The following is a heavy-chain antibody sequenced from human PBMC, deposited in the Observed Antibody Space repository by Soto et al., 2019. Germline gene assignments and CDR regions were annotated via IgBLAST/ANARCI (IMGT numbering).Heavy chain of an antibody. Sequence: QVQLQESGPGLVKPSETLSLTCNVSGGSIRSNYWSWIRQPAGKALEWIGRIYTSGTTNYNPSLKSRAPMLIDTSKNQFSLLLSSVTAADTGVYYCAREGASGFGMDVWGQGTTVTVSS. CDR3: AREGASGFGMDV. V-gene: IGHV4-4*07. J-gene: IGHJ6*02. CDR1: GGSIRSNY. D-gene: IGHD1-26*01. CDR2: IYTSGTT.